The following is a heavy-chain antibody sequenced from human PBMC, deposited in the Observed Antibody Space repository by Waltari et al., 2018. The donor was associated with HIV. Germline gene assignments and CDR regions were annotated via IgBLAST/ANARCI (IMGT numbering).Heavy chain of an antibody. V-gene: IGHV1-2*02. D-gene: IGHD6-19*01. CDR2: INPNSGGT. Sequence: QVQLVQSGAEVKEPGASVRVSCKGSGYTFSDYYIHWVRQAPGQGREGMRWINPNSGGTNYEQKVQGRVTMTRYTSISAVYMEVKGLTYDDTAVYYCARPAVAGTGWFDSWGRGTLVTVSS. CDR3: ARPAVAGTGWFDS. CDR1: GYTFSDYY. J-gene: IGHJ5*01.